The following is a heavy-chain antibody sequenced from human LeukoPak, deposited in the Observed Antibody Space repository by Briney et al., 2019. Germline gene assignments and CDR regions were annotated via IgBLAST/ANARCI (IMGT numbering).Heavy chain of an antibody. CDR3: ARGSTWGGDY. D-gene: IGHD3-16*01. Sequence: GGSLRLSCAASGFTFSRSWMSWVRQAPGKGLEWVATTKQDGSEGYHVDSVKGPFTISRDNAKNSLYLQMSSLRAEDTAVYYCARGSTWGGDYWGQGTLDTVSS. V-gene: IGHV3-7*05. CDR2: TKQDGSEG. CDR1: GFTFSRSW. J-gene: IGHJ4*02.